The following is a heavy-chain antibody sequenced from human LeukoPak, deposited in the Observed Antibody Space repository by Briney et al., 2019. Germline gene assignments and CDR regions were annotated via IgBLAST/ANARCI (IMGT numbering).Heavy chain of an antibody. V-gene: IGHV4-34*01. J-gene: IGHJ4*02. D-gene: IGHD4-17*01. CDR1: DGSLSGYY. CDR2: FNPDGST. Sequence: SETLSLTCAVSDGSLSGYYWTWIRQPPGKELEWIAEFNPDGSTFYNPSLTGRVTISAGTSRSQFSLELRSVTAADTAFYYCARARSTVTTYFDSWGQGTLVTVSS. CDR3: ARARSTVTTYFDS.